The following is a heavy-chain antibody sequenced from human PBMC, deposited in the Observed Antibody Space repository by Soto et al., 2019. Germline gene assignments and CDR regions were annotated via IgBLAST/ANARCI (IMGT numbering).Heavy chain of an antibody. CDR2: IIPIFGTA. CDR3: ARAEMATLDFDY. V-gene: IGHV1-69*06. J-gene: IGHJ4*02. Sequence: SVKVSCKASGGTFSSYAISWVRQAPGQGLEWMGGIIPIFGTANYAQKFQGRVTITADKSTSTAYMELSSLRSEDTAVYYCARAEMATLDFDYWGQGTLVTGSS. D-gene: IGHD5-12*01. CDR1: GGTFSSYA.